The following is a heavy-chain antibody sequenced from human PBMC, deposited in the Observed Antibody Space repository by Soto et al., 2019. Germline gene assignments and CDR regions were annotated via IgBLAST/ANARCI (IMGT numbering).Heavy chain of an antibody. D-gene: IGHD6-13*01. CDR2: TYYRSKWYN. CDR3: ARDRDSSSWYGTNCYYYYGMDV. V-gene: IGHV6-1*01. J-gene: IGHJ6*02. CDR1: GDSVSSNSAA. Sequence: SQTLSLTCAISGDSVSSNSAAWNWIRQSPSRGLEWLGRTYYRSKWYNDYAVSVKSRITINPDTSKNQFSLQLNSVTPEDTAVYYCARDRDSSSWYGTNCYYYYGMDVWGQGTTVTVSS.